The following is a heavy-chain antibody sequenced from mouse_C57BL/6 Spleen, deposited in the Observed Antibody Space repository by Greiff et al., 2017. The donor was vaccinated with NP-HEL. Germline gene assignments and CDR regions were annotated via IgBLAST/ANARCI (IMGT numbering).Heavy chain of an antibody. CDR1: GYTFSDYE. CDR2: IDPETGGT. D-gene: IGHD3-3*01. Sequence: QVQLQQSGAELVRPGASVTLSCKASGYTFSDYEMHWVKQTPVHGLEWIGAIDPETGGTAYNQKFKGKAILTADKSSSTAYMELRSLTSEDSAVYYCTSEGGHWGQGTTLTVSS. CDR3: TSEGGH. V-gene: IGHV1-15*01. J-gene: IGHJ2*01.